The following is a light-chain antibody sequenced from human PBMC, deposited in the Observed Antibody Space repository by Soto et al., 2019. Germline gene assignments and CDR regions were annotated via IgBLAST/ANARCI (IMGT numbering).Light chain of an antibody. V-gene: IGKV1-33*01. CDR1: QDIDKY. CDR2: DVT. CDR3: QQYYDLPIT. Sequence: DIQMTQSPSSLSPSVGDRVTITWQASQDIDKYLNWYQQKPGKAPKLLIDDVTNLETGVPSRFSGSGSGTHFTFTIGSLQPEDIATYYCQQYYDLPITFGQGTRLGI. J-gene: IGKJ5*01.